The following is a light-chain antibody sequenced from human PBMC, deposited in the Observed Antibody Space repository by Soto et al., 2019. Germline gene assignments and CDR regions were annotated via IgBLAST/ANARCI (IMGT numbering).Light chain of an antibody. CDR2: GAS. Sequence: EVVMTQSPAILSVSPGERATLSCRASQSVGINVAWYQQKPGQAPRLLIYGASTRATGSPDRFSASGSATEFTLTIISLLSEDFAVYYWQQYKDLTRTFGQGTKVDIK. CDR1: QSVGIN. CDR3: QQYKDLTRT. V-gene: IGKV3-15*01. J-gene: IGKJ1*01.